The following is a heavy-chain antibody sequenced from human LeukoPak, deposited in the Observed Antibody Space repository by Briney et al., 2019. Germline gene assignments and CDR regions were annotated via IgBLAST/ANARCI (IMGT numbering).Heavy chain of an antibody. CDR1: GFTFSNFA. CDR3: AKDRTYYDFWSGYDY. D-gene: IGHD3-3*01. Sequence: GGSLRLSCAASGFTFSNFAMSWVRQAPGKGLEWVSAISGSGGSTYYADSVKGRFTISRDNSKNTLYLQMNSLRAEDTAVYYCAKDRTYYDFWSGYDYWGQGTLVTVSS. J-gene: IGHJ4*02. V-gene: IGHV3-23*01. CDR2: ISGSGGST.